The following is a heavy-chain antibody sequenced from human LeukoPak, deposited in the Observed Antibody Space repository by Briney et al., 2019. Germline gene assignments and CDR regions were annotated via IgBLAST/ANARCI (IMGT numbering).Heavy chain of an antibody. D-gene: IGHD6-13*01. J-gene: IGHJ4*02. CDR2: IYYSGST. CDR1: GGSISSSSYY. V-gene: IGHV4-39*01. CDR3: ASGRSSWYDY. Sequence: SETLSLTCTVSGGSISSSSYYWGWIRQPPGKGLEWIGSIYYSGSTYYNPSLKSRVTISVDTSKNQFSLKLSSVTAADTAVYYCASGRSSWYDYWGQGTLVTVSS.